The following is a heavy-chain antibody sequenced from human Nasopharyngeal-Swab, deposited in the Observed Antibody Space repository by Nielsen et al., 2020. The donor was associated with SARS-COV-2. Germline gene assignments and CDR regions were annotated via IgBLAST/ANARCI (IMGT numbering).Heavy chain of an antibody. CDR2: ISYDGNIK. J-gene: IGHJ6*02. Sequence: GGSLRLSCAASGFTFSNYAMHWVRQAPGKGLEWVAVISYDGNIKHYADSVKGRFTISRDNAKNSLYLQMNSLRAEDTAVYYCARDTLIVGANYYYYGMDVWGQGTTVTVSS. D-gene: IGHD1-26*01. V-gene: IGHV3-30*03. CDR3: ARDTLIVGANYYYYGMDV. CDR1: GFTFSNYA.